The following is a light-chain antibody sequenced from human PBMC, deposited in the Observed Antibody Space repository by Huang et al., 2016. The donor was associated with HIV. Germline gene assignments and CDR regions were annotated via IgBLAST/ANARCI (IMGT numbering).Light chain of an antibody. J-gene: IGKJ1*01. CDR1: QSVSNNY. V-gene: IGKV3-20*01. CDR3: QQYGNSPRT. CDR2: GAS. Sequence: EIVLTQSPGTLSLSPGERATLSCRASQSVSNNYVAWYQQEAGQAPRLLIYGASKRATDIPGRFSGSGSGTDFTLTISRLEPEDFVVYYCQQYGNSPRTFGQGTKVEMK.